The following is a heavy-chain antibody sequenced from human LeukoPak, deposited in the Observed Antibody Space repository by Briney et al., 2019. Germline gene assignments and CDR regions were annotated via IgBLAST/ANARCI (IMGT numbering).Heavy chain of an antibody. CDR3: ARGTWLRFKYYNYYMDV. Sequence: QSGGSLRLSCAASGFPFSSYWMPWVRQAPGKVLEWVSYISSSGSTIYYADSVKGRFTISRDNAKNSLYLQMNSLRAEDTAVYYCARGTWLRFKYYNYYMDVWGKGTTVTVSS. V-gene: IGHV3-48*04. D-gene: IGHD5-12*01. CDR1: GFPFSSYW. J-gene: IGHJ6*03. CDR2: ISSSGSTI.